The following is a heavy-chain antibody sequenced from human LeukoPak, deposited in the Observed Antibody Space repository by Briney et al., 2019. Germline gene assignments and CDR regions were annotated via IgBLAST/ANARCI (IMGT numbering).Heavy chain of an antibody. CDR2: INPNNGGT. CDR3: ARGVSGWPS. CDR1: GYTFTKYY. J-gene: IGHJ4*02. Sequence: GASVKVSCKASGYTFTKYYMHWVRQAPGQGLEWMAWINPNNGGTNYAQKFQGRVTISKDTAISTAYMELNRLTSDDTAIYYCARGVSGWPSWGQGTLVTVSS. D-gene: IGHD6-19*01. V-gene: IGHV1-2*02.